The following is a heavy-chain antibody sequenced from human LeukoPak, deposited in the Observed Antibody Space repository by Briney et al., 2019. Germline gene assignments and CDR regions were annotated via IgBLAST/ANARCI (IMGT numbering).Heavy chain of an antibody. V-gene: IGHV1-2*02. Sequence: ASVKVSCKASGYTFTGYYMHWVRQAPGQGLEGMGWINPNSGATTYAQRFQDRVTMTMDTSISTAYMDLSRLRSDDTAVYYCAREVSPWGSSFDYWGQGTLVTVSS. J-gene: IGHJ4*02. CDR2: INPNSGAT. CDR3: AREVSPWGSSFDY. D-gene: IGHD6-6*01. CDR1: GYTFTGYY.